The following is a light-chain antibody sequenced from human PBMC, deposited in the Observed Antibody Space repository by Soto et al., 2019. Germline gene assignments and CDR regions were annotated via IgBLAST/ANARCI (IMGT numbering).Light chain of an antibody. Sequence: AVQLTQSPSSLSASVGDRVTITCRASQGIRNDLGWYQQKPGKVPKLLIYAASSLKSGVPSRFSGSGSGTDFTLTISSLQPEDFATYYCLQDYSYPYTFGQGTKLEIK. V-gene: IGKV1-6*01. CDR2: AAS. CDR3: LQDYSYPYT. CDR1: QGIRND. J-gene: IGKJ2*01.